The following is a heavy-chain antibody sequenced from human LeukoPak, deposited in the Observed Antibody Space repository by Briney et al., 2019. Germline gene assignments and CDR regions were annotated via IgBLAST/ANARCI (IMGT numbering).Heavy chain of an antibody. V-gene: IGHV1-58*02. CDR2: IVVGSGNT. D-gene: IGHD1-1*01. Sequence: SVKVSCKASGFTFTSSAMQWVRQARGQRLEWIGWIVVGSGNTNYAQKFQGRVTMTRDMSTSTVYMELSSLRSEDTAVYYCARDDNWNSIPYWGQGTLVTVSS. J-gene: IGHJ4*02. CDR1: GFTFTSSA. CDR3: ARDDNWNSIPY.